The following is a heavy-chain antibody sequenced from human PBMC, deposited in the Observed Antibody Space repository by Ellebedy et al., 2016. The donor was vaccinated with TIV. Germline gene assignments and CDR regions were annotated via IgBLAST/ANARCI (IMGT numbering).Heavy chain of an antibody. CDR3: ARALPHFDI. CDR2: TYYRSKWHN. J-gene: IGHJ3*02. CDR1: GDSVSSNSAT. Sequence: MPSETLSLTCAISGDSVSSNSATWNWIRQSPSRGLEWLGRTYYRSKWHNEYAIPVRSRITINPDTSKNQFSLQLNSVTPDDTAVYYCARALPHFDIWGQGTTVTVSS. V-gene: IGHV6-1*01.